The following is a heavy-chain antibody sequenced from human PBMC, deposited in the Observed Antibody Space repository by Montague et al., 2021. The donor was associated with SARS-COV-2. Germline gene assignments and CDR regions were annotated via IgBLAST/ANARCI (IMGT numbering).Heavy chain of an antibody. Sequence: SETLSLTCSVPICSVSSDYWSWIRQPPGKRLEWIGYIYSSGSTSYNPSLKSRVTISIDTSKNQFSLRLSSVTAADTAVYYCARTGDAYTRYYFDYWGQGTLVTVSS. CDR3: ARTGDAYTRYYFDY. J-gene: IGHJ4*02. CDR2: IYSSGST. D-gene: IGHD5-24*01. V-gene: IGHV4-59*02. CDR1: ICSVSSDY.